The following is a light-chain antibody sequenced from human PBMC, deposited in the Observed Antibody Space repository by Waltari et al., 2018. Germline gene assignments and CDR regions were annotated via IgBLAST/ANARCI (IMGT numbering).Light chain of an antibody. CDR2: AAS. CDR1: QAIGNE. V-gene: IGKV1-6*02. Sequence: AIQMTQSPSSLSPFVGDRVTITCRATQAIGNEFAWYQQRPGEAPKVLIYAASRLQNGVPSRFSGSGTGTYFTLTISSLQPEDFATYYCLQDKNYPRTFGQGTKVKV. J-gene: IGKJ1*01. CDR3: LQDKNYPRT.